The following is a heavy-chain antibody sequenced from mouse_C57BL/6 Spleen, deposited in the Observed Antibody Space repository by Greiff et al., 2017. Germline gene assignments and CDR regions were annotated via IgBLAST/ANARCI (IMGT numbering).Heavy chain of an antibody. V-gene: IGHV1-15*01. J-gene: IGHJ1*03. CDR1: GYTFTDYE. D-gene: IGHD2-3*01. CDR3: TIGRLLRYFDV. Sequence: VKLMESGAELVRPGASVTLSCKASGYTFTDYEMHWVKQTPVHGLEWIGAIDPETGGTAYNQKFKGKAILTADKSSSTAYMELRSLTSEDSAVYYCTIGRLLRYFDVWGTGTTVTVSS. CDR2: IDPETGGT.